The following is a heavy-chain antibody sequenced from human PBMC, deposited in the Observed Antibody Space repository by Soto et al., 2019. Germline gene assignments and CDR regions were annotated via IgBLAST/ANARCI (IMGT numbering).Heavy chain of an antibody. Sequence: GRSLRLSCAASGFTFSSYAMSWVRQAPGKGLEWVSAISGSGGSTYYADSVKGRFTTSRDNSKNTLYLQMNSPRAEDTAVYYCAKDGSKPTRITIFGVVITMDVWGKGTTVTVSS. J-gene: IGHJ6*03. D-gene: IGHD3-3*01. V-gene: IGHV3-23*01. CDR2: ISGSGGST. CDR3: AKDGSKPTRITIFGVVITMDV. CDR1: GFTFSSYA.